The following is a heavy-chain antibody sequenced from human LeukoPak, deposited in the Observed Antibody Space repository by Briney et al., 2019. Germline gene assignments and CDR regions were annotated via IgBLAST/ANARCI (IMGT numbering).Heavy chain of an antibody. V-gene: IGHV3-74*01. CDR3: AREFYLHSDNYDSGN. J-gene: IGHJ4*02. CDR2: INSDGSGA. CDR1: GFTFSTYW. D-gene: IGHD3-16*01. Sequence: PGGSLRLSCAASGFTFSTYWMHWVRQAPGKGLVWVSRINSDGSGASYADSVKGRFTISRDNAKNTLYLQMNSLRAEDTAVYYCAREFYLHSDNYDSGNWGQGTLVTVSS.